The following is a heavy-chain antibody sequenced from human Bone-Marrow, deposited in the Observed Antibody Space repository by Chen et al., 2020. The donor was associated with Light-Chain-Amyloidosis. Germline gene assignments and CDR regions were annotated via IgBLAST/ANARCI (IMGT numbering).Heavy chain of an antibody. CDR2: ISYDGYNQ. D-gene: IGHD4-17*01. CDR1: GFTFSRYA. CDR3: ARDYGDFDWYFDL. V-gene: IGHV3-30-3*01. J-gene: IGHJ2*01. Sequence: QVQLVESGGGVVQPGRSLRLSCAASGFTFSRYAMHWVRQAPGKGLEWVAVISYDGYNQYYADSVKGRFTISRDNSRNTLSLQMSSLRAEDTAVYYCARDYGDFDWYFDLWGRGTLVTVSS.